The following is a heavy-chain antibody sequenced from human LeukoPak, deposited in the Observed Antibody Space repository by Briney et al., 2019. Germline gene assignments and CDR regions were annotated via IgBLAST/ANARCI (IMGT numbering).Heavy chain of an antibody. J-gene: IGHJ4*02. CDR1: GYTSSAYY. D-gene: IGHD6-19*01. V-gene: IGHV1-18*04. CDR3: ARDGPWIAVAGTEGFDY. CDR2: ISAYNGNT. Sequence: GASVKVSCKASGYTSSAYYMHWVRQAPGQGLEWMGWISAYNGNTNYAQKLQGRVTMTTDTSTSTAYMELRSLRSDDTAVYYCARDGPWIAVAGTEGFDYWGQGTLVTVSS.